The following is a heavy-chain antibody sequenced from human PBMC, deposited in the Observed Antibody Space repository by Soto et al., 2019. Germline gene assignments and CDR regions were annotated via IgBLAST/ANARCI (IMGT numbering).Heavy chain of an antibody. CDR3: ARGGSYYDFWSGIPYYYYGMDV. D-gene: IGHD3-3*01. J-gene: IGHJ6*02. Sequence: GASVKVSCKASGYTFTSYGISWVRQAPGQGLEWMGWISAYNGNTNHAQKLQGRVTMATDTSTSTAYMELRSLRSDDTAVYYCARGGSYYDFWSGIPYYYYGMDVWGQGTTVTVSS. CDR2: ISAYNGNT. V-gene: IGHV1-18*04. CDR1: GYTFTSYG.